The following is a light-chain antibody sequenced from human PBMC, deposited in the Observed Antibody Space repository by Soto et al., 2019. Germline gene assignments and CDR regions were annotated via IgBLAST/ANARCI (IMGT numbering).Light chain of an antibody. CDR2: KAS. CDR3: QQSLGS. CDR1: QSISSW. V-gene: IGKV1-5*03. J-gene: IGKJ2*01. Sequence: DIQMTQSPSTLSASVGDRVTITCRASQSISSWLAWYQQKPGNAPNLLIYKASSLESGVPSRFSGSGSGTEFTLTISSLQPDDFATYYCQQSLGSFGQGTRLEIK.